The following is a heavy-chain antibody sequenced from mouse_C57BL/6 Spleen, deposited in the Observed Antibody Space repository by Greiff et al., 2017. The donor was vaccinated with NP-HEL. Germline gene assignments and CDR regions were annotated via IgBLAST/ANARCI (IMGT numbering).Heavy chain of an antibody. Sequence: QVQLQQPGAELVRPGSSVKLSCKASGYTFTSYWMHWVKQRPIQGLEWIGNIDPSDSETHYNQKFKDKATLTVDKSSSTAYMQLSSLTSEDSAVYYCARRTGTGLYYFDDWGQGTTLTVAS. V-gene: IGHV1-52*01. J-gene: IGHJ2*01. D-gene: IGHD4-1*01. CDR3: ARRTGTGLYYFDD. CDR1: GYTFTSYW. CDR2: IDPSDSET.